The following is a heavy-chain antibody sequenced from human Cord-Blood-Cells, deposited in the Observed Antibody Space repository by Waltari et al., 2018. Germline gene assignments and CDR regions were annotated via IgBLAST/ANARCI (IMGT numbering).Heavy chain of an antibody. V-gene: IGHV1-69*01. D-gene: IGHD1-26*01. J-gene: IGHJ5*02. CDR1: GGTFSSYA. Sequence: QVQLVQSGAEVKKPGSSVKVSCTASGGTFSSYAISWVRKAPGQGLEWMGGIIPIFGTANYAQKFQGRVTITADESTSTAYMELSSLRSEDTAVYYCARDLTYSGSYYWFDPWGQGTLVTVSS. CDR3: ARDLTYSGSYYWFDP. CDR2: IIPIFGTA.